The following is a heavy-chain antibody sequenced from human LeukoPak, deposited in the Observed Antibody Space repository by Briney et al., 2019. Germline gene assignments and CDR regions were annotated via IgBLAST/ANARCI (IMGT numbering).Heavy chain of an antibody. CDR3: AKDRENLYYFDY. CDR1: GFTFGDYG. V-gene: IGHV3-23*01. Sequence: TGGSLRLSCTASGFTFGDYGMGWIRQAPGKGLEWVSAISGSGGSTYYADSVKGRFTISRDNSKNTLYLQMNSLRAEDTAVYYCAKDRENLYYFDYWGQGTLVTVSS. J-gene: IGHJ4*02. CDR2: ISGSGGST.